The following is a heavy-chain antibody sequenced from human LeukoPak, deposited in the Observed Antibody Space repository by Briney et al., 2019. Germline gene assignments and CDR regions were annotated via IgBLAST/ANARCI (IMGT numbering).Heavy chain of an antibody. CDR2: ISSSRSYI. Sequence: GGSLRLSCAASGFTFSSYSMNWVRQAPGKGLEWVSSISSSRSYIYYADPVKGRFTISRDNAKNSLYLQMNSLRAEDTAVYYCARCPVDTAMVPFYYYYMDVWGKGTTVTVSS. J-gene: IGHJ6*03. CDR1: GFTFSSYS. V-gene: IGHV3-21*01. D-gene: IGHD5-18*01. CDR3: ARCPVDTAMVPFYYYYMDV.